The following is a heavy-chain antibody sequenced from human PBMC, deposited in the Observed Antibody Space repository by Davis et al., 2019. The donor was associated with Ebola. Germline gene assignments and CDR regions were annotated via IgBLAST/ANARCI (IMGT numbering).Heavy chain of an antibody. D-gene: IGHD3-22*01. J-gene: IGHJ5*02. CDR3: ARVPIEVVARYKTNNWFDP. CDR2: IYYSGST. Sequence: SETLSLTCTVSGGSISSASRYYWSWIRLSPGKGLEWIGYIYYSGSTNYNPSLKSRVTISVDASKNQFSLKLSSVTAADTAVYYCARVPIEVVARYKTNNWFDPWGQGTLVTVSS. CDR1: GGSISSASRYY. V-gene: IGHV4-61*01.